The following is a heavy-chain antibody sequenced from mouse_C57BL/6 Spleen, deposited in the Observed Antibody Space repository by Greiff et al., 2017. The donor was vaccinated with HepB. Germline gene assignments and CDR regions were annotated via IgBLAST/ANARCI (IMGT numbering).Heavy chain of an antibody. CDR1: GFSLTSYG. V-gene: IGHV2-2*01. D-gene: IGHD1-1*01. Sequence: QVQLQQSGPGLVQPSQSLSITCTVSGFSLTSYGVHWVRQSPGKGLEWLGVIWSGGSTDYNAAFISRLSISKDNSKSQVFFKMNSLQADDTAIYYCARRHGSGYDWYFDVWGTGTTVTVSS. CDR3: ARRHGSGYDWYFDV. CDR2: IWSGGST. J-gene: IGHJ1*03.